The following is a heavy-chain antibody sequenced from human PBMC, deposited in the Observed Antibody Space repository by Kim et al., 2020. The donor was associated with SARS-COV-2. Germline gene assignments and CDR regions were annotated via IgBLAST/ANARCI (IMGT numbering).Heavy chain of an antibody. V-gene: IGHV4-61*02. D-gene: IGHD3-3*02. CDR2: IHTSGST. Sequence: SETLSLTCTVSGHSVSGGNDYWYWIRQPAGKGLEWIGRIHTSGSTNYNPSVKDRVTISKDTSKNQFFLRLTSVTAADSATYFCARDSMSSFYLYFGVDFWGQGTTVTVSS. CDR3: ARDSMSSFYLYFGVDF. J-gene: IGHJ6*02. CDR1: GHSVSGGNDY.